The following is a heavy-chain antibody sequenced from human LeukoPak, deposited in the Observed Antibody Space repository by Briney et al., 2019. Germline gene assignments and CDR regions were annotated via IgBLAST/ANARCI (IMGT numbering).Heavy chain of an antibody. CDR3: ARVAYDYVSEG. V-gene: IGHV3-7*01. CDR2: LNQDGSDK. Sequence: PGGSLRLSCAASGFHFSSFWMTWARQTPGKGLEWVAKLNQDGSDKKYGDSVKGRFTISRDNAKKSLFLQMKNLRVEDTGLYYCARVAYDYVSEGWGEGTLVTVSS. CDR1: GFHFSSFW. D-gene: IGHD3-10*02. J-gene: IGHJ1*01.